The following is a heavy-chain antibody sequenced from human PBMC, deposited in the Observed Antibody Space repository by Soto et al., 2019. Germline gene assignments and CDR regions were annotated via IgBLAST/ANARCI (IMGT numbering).Heavy chain of an antibody. Sequence: EASAKVSCKASGYTFTNYAMHWVRQAPGQRLEWMGWINAGNGNTKYSQKFQGRVTITRDTSASTAYMELSSLRSEDTAVYYCATPGIVVVPAATADPWGQGTLVTVSS. V-gene: IGHV1-3*01. CDR1: GYTFTNYA. J-gene: IGHJ5*02. CDR3: ATPGIVVVPAATADP. D-gene: IGHD2-2*01. CDR2: INAGNGNT.